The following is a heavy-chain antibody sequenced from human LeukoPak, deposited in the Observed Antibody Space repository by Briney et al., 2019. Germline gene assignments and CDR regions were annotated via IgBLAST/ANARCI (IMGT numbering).Heavy chain of an antibody. CDR3: ARGARSITIFGVAFDYYFDY. CDR1: GYTFTSYD. D-gene: IGHD3-3*01. Sequence: ASVTVSFKASGYTFTSYDINWGRHGTGQGLGLKGLMNPNSGNTGYAQKFQGRVTMTRNTSISTAYMELSSLRSEDTAVYYCARGARSITIFGVAFDYYFDYWGQGTLVTVSS. CDR2: MNPNSGNT. V-gene: IGHV1-8*01. J-gene: IGHJ4*02.